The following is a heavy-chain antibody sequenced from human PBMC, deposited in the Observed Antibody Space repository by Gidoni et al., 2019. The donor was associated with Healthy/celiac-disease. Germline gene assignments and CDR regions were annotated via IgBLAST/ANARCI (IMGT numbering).Heavy chain of an antibody. J-gene: IGHJ1*01. Sequence: EVQLVASGGGLVKPGGSLRLSCAASGFTFRNAWLSWVRQAPGKGLEWVGRIKSKTDGGTTEYAAPVKGRFTISRDDSKNTLYLQMNSLKTEDTAVYYCTSDSSSWYSEYFQHWGQGTLVTVSS. CDR1: GFTFRNAW. D-gene: IGHD6-13*01. V-gene: IGHV3-15*01. CDR3: TSDSSSWYSEYFQH. CDR2: IKSKTDGGTT.